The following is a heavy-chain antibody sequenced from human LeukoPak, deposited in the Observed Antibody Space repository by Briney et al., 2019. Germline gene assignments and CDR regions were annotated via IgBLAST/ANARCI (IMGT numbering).Heavy chain of an antibody. CDR1: GFTFSSYA. D-gene: IGHD3-3*01. CDR3: AKGGVQYYDFWSGYYYFDY. V-gene: IGHV3-30-3*01. J-gene: IGHJ4*02. CDR2: ISYDGSNK. Sequence: GGSLRLSCAASGFTFSSYAMHWVRQAPGKGLEWVAVISYDGSNKYYADSVKGRFTISRDNSKNTLYLQMNSLRAEDTAVYYCAKGGVQYYDFWSGYYYFDYWGQGTLVTVSS.